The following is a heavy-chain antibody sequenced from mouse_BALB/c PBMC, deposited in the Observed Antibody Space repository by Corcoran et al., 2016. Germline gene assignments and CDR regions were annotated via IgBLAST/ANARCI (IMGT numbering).Heavy chain of an antibody. J-gene: IGHJ3*01. D-gene: IGHD2-1*01. CDR3: GRENYGTSGFAY. V-gene: IGHV14-3*02. CDR2: IDPANGNT. Sequence: EVQLQQSGADLVKPGASVKLSCTASGFNIKDTYMHWVKQRPEQGLEWIGRIDPANGNTKYDPKFQGKATITADTSSNTAYLQLSSLTSEDTAVYCSGRENYGTSGFAYWGQGTLVTVSA. CDR1: GFNIKDTY.